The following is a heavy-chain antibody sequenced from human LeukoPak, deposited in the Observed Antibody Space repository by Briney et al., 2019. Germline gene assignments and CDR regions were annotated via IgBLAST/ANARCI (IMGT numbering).Heavy chain of an antibody. CDR1: GGSISSYY. D-gene: IGHD2-2*03. Sequence: SETLSLTCTVSGGSISSYYWSWIRQPPGKGLEWIGYIYYSGSTNYNPSLKSRVTISVDTSKNQFSLKLSSVTAAGTAVYYCARGQVDIVVVPASYYYYMDVWGKGTTVTVSS. J-gene: IGHJ6*03. CDR2: IYYSGST. CDR3: ARGQVDIVVVPASYYYYMDV. V-gene: IGHV4-59*01.